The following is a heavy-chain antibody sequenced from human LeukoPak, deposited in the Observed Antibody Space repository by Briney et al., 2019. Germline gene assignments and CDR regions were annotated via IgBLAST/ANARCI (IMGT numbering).Heavy chain of an antibody. J-gene: IGHJ4*02. Sequence: GESLEISCQGSGYSFTNYWISWVRQMPGKGLEWMGRINPIDSYTKYSPSFQGHVTILVDKSINTAYLQWSSLKASDTAIYYCARRGSGSYLDFDYWGQGTVVTVSS. CDR1: GYSFTNYW. D-gene: IGHD3-10*01. V-gene: IGHV5-10-1*01. CDR3: ARRGSGSYLDFDY. CDR2: INPIDSYT.